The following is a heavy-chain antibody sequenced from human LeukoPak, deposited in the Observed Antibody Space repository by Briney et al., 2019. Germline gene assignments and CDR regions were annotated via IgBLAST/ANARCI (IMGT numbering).Heavy chain of an antibody. V-gene: IGHV3-15*01. CDR3: TTAGSGSYYGLHDY. Sequence: GGSLRLSCAASGFTFSNAWMSWVRQAPGKGLEWVGRIKSKTDGGTKDYAAPVKGRFTISRDDSENTLYLQMNSLKTEDTAVYYCTTAGSGSYYGLHDYWGQGTLVTVSS. CDR1: GFTFSNAW. J-gene: IGHJ4*02. D-gene: IGHD1-26*01. CDR2: IKSKTDGGTK.